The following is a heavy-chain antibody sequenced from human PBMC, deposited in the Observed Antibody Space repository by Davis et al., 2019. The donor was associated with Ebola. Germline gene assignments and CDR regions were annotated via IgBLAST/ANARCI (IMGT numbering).Heavy chain of an antibody. CDR2: IYYSGST. CDR1: GGSISSSSYY. Sequence: SETLSLTCTVSGGSISSSSYYWGWIRQPPGKGLEWIGYIYYSGSTYYNPSLKSRVTISVDTSKNQFSLKLSSVTAADTAVYYCASLVVPAAIVGAYWFDPWGQGTLVTVSS. J-gene: IGHJ5*02. V-gene: IGHV4-30-4*08. CDR3: ASLVVPAAIVGAYWFDP. D-gene: IGHD2-2*01.